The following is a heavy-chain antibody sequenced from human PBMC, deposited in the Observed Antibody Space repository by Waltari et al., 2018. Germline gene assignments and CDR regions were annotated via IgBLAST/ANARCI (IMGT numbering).Heavy chain of an antibody. CDR1: GFTFSSYG. V-gene: IGHV3-30*18. CDR2: ISYDGSNK. D-gene: IGHD6-13*01. Sequence: QVQLVESGGGVVQPGRSLRLSCAASGFTFSSYGMHWVRQAPGKGLDWVAVISYDGSNKYYADSVKGRFTISRDNSKNTLYLQMNSLRAEDTAVYYCAKDPGMGLAAAGFDYWGQGTLVTVSS. J-gene: IGHJ4*02. CDR3: AKDPGMGLAAAGFDY.